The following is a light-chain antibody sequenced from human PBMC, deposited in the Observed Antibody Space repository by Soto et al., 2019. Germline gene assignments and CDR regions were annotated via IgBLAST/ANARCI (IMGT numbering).Light chain of an antibody. V-gene: IGLV2-14*01. Sequence: QSVLTQPASVSGSPGQSITISCTGSSTDAGDYNYVAWYQQHPGKAPKVMIYEVSNRPSGVSNRFSGSKSGNTASLTISGLQAEDEADYYCSSCTTSRTWVFGGGTKLTVL. J-gene: IGLJ3*02. CDR2: EVS. CDR3: SSCTTSRTWV. CDR1: STDAGDYNY.